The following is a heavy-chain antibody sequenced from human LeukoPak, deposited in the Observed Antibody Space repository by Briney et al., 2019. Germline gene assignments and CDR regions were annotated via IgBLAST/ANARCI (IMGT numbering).Heavy chain of an antibody. CDR3: VDGYNYDY. Sequence: PSETLSLTCTVSGGSTSSYYWSWIRQPPGKGLEWIGYIYYSGSTNYNPSLKSRVTISVDTSKNQFSLKLSSVTAADTAVYYCVDGYNYDYWGQGTLVTVSS. D-gene: IGHD5-24*01. CDR2: IYYSGST. V-gene: IGHV4-59*01. CDR1: GGSTSSYY. J-gene: IGHJ4*02.